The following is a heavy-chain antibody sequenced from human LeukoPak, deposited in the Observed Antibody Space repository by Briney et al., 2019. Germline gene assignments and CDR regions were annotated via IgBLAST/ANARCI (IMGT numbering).Heavy chain of an antibody. V-gene: IGHV3-23*01. Sequence: GGSLRLSCAASGFTFSSYAMSWVRQAPGKGLEWVSAISGSGGSTYYADSVKGRFTIFRDNSKNTLYLQMNSLRAEDTAVYYCAKDRTIAVAGPYFDYWGQGTLVTVSS. D-gene: IGHD6-19*01. J-gene: IGHJ4*02. CDR3: AKDRTIAVAGPYFDY. CDR1: GFTFSSYA. CDR2: ISGSGGST.